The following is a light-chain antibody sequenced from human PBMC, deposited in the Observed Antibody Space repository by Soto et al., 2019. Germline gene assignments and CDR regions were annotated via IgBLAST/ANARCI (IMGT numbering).Light chain of an antibody. J-gene: IGLJ1*01. CDR1: SSDVGTYNL. V-gene: IGLV2-23*01. Sequence: QSALTQPASLSGSPGQSITISCIGISSDVGTYNLVSWYQQHPGKAPKLMIYEGSKRPSGVFVRFSGSKSGNTASLTISGLQAEDEADYYCCSYTRSSTLGVFGTGTKLTVL. CDR2: EGS. CDR3: CSYTRSSTLGV.